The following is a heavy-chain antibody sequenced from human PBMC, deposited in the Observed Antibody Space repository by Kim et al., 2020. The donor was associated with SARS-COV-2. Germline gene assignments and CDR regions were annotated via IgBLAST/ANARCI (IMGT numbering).Heavy chain of an antibody. D-gene: IGHD2-21*02. J-gene: IGHJ4*02. V-gene: IGHV7-4-1*02. CDR3: ASEVTGGWLGFDH. CDR1: GYTFTSYA. Sequence: ASVKVSCKASGYTFTSYAMNWVRQAPGQGLEWMGWINPNTGNPTYAQGFTGRFVFSLDTSVSTAYLQISSLKAEDTAVYFCASEVTGGWLGFDHWGQGTLVTVSS. CDR2: INPNTGNP.